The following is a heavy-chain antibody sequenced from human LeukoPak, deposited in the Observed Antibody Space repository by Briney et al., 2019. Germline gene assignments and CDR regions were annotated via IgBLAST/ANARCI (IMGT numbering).Heavy chain of an antibody. CDR1: GFSFSSNW. D-gene: IGHD6-19*01. Sequence: GGSLRLSCAASGFSFSSNWMHWVRQAPGKGLEWVSSISSSSSYIYYADSVKGRFTISRDNAKNSLYLQMNSLRAEDTAVYYCARVAVADFDYWGQGTLVTVSS. CDR2: ISSSSSYI. CDR3: ARVAVADFDY. V-gene: IGHV3-21*01. J-gene: IGHJ4*02.